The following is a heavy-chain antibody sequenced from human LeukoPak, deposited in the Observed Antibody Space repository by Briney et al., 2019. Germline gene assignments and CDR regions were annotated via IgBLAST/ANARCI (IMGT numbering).Heavy chain of an antibody. D-gene: IGHD3-3*01. CDR3: AFTIFGVVINPDFDY. J-gene: IGHJ4*02. Sequence: GGSLRLSCAASGFTFSSYAMSWVRQAPGKGLEWVSAISGSGGSTYYADSAKGRFTISRDNSKNTLYLQMNSLRAEDTAVYYCAFTIFGVVINPDFDYWGQGTLVTVSS. CDR1: GFTFSSYA. V-gene: IGHV3-23*01. CDR2: ISGSGGST.